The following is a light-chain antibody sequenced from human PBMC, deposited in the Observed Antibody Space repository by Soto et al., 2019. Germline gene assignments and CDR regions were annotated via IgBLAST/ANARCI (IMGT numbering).Light chain of an antibody. CDR2: EVN. J-gene: IGLJ1*01. V-gene: IGLV2-14*01. CDR3: SSFTSSSTLYV. Sequence: QSVLTQPASASGSPGQSITISCTGSSSDVGYYDYVSWYQQHPDKAPKLMIFEVNNRPSGVSNRFSGSKSGNTASLTISGLQAEDEADYYCSSFTSSSTLYVFGTGTKLTVL. CDR1: SSDVGYYDY.